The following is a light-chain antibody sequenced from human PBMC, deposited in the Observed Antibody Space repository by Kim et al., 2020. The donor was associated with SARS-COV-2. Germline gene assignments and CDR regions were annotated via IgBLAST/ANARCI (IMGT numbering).Light chain of an antibody. J-gene: IGKJ4*01. CDR2: SAS. V-gene: IGKV1-17*02. Sequence: ASVGDRVTITCRASQVMRNDLTWYQQKPGQAPKRLIYSASNLQTGVPSRFSGSGSGTEFTLTISNVQPEDFATYYCLQYTSHVLSFGGGTKVDIK. CDR1: QVMRND. CDR3: LQYTSHVLS.